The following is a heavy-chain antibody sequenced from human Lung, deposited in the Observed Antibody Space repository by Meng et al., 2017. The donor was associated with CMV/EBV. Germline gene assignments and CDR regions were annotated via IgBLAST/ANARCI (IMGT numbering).Heavy chain of an antibody. D-gene: IGHD4-17*01. CDR2: ISYSGSP. CDR1: GVSISSGGCY. J-gene: IGHJ5*02. CDR3: ARTNYGDYNWFDP. V-gene: IGHV4-31*03. Sequence: QLQESGPGLVSPSHPLIFTCTVSGVSISSGGCYWMWIRQHPGNVLEWIGYISYSGSPYYNPSLRSRVAISIDTSKNQFSLKLTSVTAADTAVYFCARTNYGDYNWFDPWGQGTLVTVSS.